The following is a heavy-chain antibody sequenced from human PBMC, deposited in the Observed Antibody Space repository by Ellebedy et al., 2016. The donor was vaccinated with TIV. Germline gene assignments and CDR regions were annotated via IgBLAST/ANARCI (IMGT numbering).Heavy chain of an antibody. CDR3: ARVRGVSPLGFGDFDY. J-gene: IGHJ4*02. D-gene: IGHD3-10*01. Sequence: SVKVSCXASGGTFSSYAISWVRQAPGQGLEWMGGIIPIFGTANYAQKFQGRVTITADESTSTAYMELSSLRSEDTAVYYCARVRGVSPLGFGDFDYWGQGTLVTVSS. V-gene: IGHV1-69*13. CDR1: GGTFSSYA. CDR2: IIPIFGTA.